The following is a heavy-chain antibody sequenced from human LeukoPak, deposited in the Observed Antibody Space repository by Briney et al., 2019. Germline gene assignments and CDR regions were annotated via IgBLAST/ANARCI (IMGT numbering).Heavy chain of an antibody. CDR2: ISRSGSTI. CDR1: GFAFSSYE. J-gene: IGHJ4*02. Sequence: GGSLRLSCVASGFAFSSYEMNWVRQAPGKGLEWVSYISRSGSTIYYAESVKGQFIISRDNAKNSLYLQMNSLRAEDTAIYYCARADWTNWGQGALVIVSS. CDR3: ARADWTN. D-gene: IGHD1-1*01. V-gene: IGHV3-48*03.